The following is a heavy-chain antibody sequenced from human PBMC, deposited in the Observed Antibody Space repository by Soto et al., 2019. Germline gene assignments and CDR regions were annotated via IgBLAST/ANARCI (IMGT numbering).Heavy chain of an antibody. CDR3: AKDRYLAHDSSGYLFDN. Sequence: EVQLLESGGDLIQPGGSLRLSCAASGFTFNIYAMTWVRQAPGKGLEWVSAISRYGDFTYYADSVEGRFTISRDNSKNTLYLQMNSLRAEDTAVYYCAKDRYLAHDSSGYLFDNWGPGPLVSVSS. V-gene: IGHV3-23*01. CDR2: ISRYGDFT. D-gene: IGHD3-22*01. CDR1: GFTFNIYA. J-gene: IGHJ4*02.